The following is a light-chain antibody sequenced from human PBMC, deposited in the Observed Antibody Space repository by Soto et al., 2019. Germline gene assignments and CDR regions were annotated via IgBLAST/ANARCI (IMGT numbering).Light chain of an antibody. CDR2: LGS. CDR1: QSLLHSNGYNY. V-gene: IGKV2-28*01. CDR3: MQALQTPWT. Sequence: DIMMTQSPLSLPVTPGEPASISCRSSQSLLHSNGYNYLDWYLQKPGQSPQLLTYLGSTRASGVPDRFSGSGSGTDFTLKISRVEAEDVGVYYCMQALQTPWTFGQGTKVEIK. J-gene: IGKJ1*01.